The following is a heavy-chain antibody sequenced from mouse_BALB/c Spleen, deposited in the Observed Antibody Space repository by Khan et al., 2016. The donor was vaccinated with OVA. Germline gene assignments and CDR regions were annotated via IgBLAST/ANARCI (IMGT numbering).Heavy chain of an antibody. J-gene: IGHJ4*01. CDR2: IWAGGST. V-gene: IGHV2-9*02. CDR1: GFSLTSYG. Sequence: QVQLKQSGPGLVAPSQSLSITCTVSGFSLTSYGVHWVRQPPGKGLEWLGVIWAGGSTNYNSALMSRLSISKDNSKSQVFLKMNSLQTDDTAMYYCARGDGYYEDAMDYWGQGTLVTVSS. D-gene: IGHD2-3*01. CDR3: ARGDGYYEDAMDY.